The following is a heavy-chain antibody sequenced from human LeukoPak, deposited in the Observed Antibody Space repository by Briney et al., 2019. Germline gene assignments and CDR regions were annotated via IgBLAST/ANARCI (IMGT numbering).Heavy chain of an antibody. CDR2: ISYDGSNK. J-gene: IGHJ4*02. V-gene: IGHV3-30*18. CDR3: AKDQVRGDIVVVPAAPDDY. CDR1: GFTFSSYG. D-gene: IGHD2-2*01. Sequence: GRSLRLSCAASGFTFSSYGMHWVRQAPGKGLEWVAVISYDGSNKYYADSVKGRFTLSRDNSKNTLYLQMNSLRAEDTAVYYCAKDQVRGDIVVVPAAPDDYWGQGTLVTVSS.